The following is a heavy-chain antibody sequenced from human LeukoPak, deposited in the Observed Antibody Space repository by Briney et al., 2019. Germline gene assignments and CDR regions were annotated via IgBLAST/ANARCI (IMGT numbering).Heavy chain of an antibody. D-gene: IGHD3-10*01. Sequence: SETLSLTCTVSGGSISSSSYYWGWIRQPPGKGLEWIGSIYYSGSTYYNPSLKSRVTISVDTSKNQFSLKLSSVTAADTAVYYCARATPNYYGSGSYLDWGQGTLVTVSS. V-gene: IGHV4-39*07. CDR2: IYYSGST. CDR3: ARATPNYYGSGSYLD. CDR1: GGSISSSSYY. J-gene: IGHJ4*02.